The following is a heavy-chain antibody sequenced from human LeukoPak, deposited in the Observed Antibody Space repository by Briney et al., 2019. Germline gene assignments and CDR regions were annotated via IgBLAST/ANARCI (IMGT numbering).Heavy chain of an antibody. CDR1: GGTFSGYY. CDR2: INDSGST. D-gene: IGHD3-3*01. J-gene: IGHJ4*02. Sequence: SETLSLTCGVYGGTFSGYYWSWIRQPPGKGLEWIGEINDSGSTNYNPSLKSRVTISVDTSKNQFSLKLSSVTAADTAVYYCASLVFLEWLVIDYWGQGTLVTVSS. CDR3: ASLVFLEWLVIDY. V-gene: IGHV4-34*01.